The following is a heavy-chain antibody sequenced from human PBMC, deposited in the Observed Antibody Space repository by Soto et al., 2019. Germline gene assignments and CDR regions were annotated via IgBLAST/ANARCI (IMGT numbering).Heavy chain of an antibody. V-gene: IGHV1-18*01. D-gene: IGHD4-17*01. CDR2: ISAYNGNT. CDR3: AMTTVTYSYYYYYGMDV. J-gene: IGHJ6*02. Sequence: QVQLVQSGAEVKKPGASVKVSCKASGYTFTSYGISWVRQAPGQGLEWMGWISAYNGNTNYAQKLQGRVTMTTDTSTSTAYMELRSLRSDDTAVDYCAMTTVTYSYYYYYGMDVWGQGTTVTVSS. CDR1: GYTFTSYG.